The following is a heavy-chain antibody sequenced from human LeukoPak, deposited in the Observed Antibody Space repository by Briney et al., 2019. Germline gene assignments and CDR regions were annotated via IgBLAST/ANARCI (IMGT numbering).Heavy chain of an antibody. D-gene: IGHD5-24*01. V-gene: IGHV3-23*01. CDR3: AKDIQLST. CDR2: IGASGEST. Sequence: GGSLRLSCAASGFTFSVAAMTWARQAPGKGLEWVSLIGASGESTYYATSVKGRFTISRDSSKNTLSLQMNSLRVEDTAMYFCAKDIQLSTWGLGTMVTVSS. J-gene: IGHJ3*01. CDR1: GFTFSVAA.